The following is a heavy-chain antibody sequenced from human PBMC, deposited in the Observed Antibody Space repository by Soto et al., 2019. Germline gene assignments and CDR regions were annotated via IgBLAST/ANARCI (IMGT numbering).Heavy chain of an antibody. CDR3: ARSLLVEWWKEGSYFDR. V-gene: IGHV3-49*04. D-gene: IGHD3-3*01. Sequence: RRLSCTASGFRFGGNAISWVRQAPGKGLEWVGFIRSKAYDATTEIAASVRGRFTISRDDSKSVAYLKMNSLKIEDSDIYYCARSLLVEWWKEGSYFDRWGPGSLVTVSS. CDR1: GFRFGGNA. J-gene: IGHJ4*02. CDR2: IRSKAYDATT.